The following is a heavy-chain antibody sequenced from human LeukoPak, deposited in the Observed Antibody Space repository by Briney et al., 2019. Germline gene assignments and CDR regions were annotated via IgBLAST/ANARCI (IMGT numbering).Heavy chain of an antibody. CDR2: ISTDSDSI. CDR3: AKGAIRWDFQH. D-gene: IGHD1-26*01. V-gene: IGHV3-48*01. Sequence: GGSLRLSCAASGFTFSTYNMNWVRQAPGKGLEWVSYISTDSDSIYYADSVKGRFTISRDNSKNTLYLQMNSLRAEDTAVYYCAKGAIRWDFQHWGQGTLVTVSS. CDR1: GFTFSTYN. J-gene: IGHJ1*01.